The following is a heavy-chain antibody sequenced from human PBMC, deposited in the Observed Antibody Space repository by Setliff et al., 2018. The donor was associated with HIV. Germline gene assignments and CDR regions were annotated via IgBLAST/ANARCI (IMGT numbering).Heavy chain of an antibody. Sequence: SETLSLTCTVSGGSTSNEYWSWIRQPPGKGLEWIGYIYDSGSPKYNPSLKSRVTISIDTSKSQISLKLTSVTAADTATYHCARGSKGGFFDYWGQGTLVTVSS. V-gene: IGHV4-59*01. CDR2: IYDSGSP. CDR3: ARGSKGGFFDY. CDR1: GGSTSNEY. J-gene: IGHJ4*02. D-gene: IGHD3-16*01.